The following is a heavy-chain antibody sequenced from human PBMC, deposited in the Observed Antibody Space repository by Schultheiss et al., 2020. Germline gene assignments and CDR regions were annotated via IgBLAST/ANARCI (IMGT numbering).Heavy chain of an antibody. J-gene: IGHJ6*02. CDR3: ARDRSLSSSWYPGGGMDV. CDR1: GGSISSSSYF. D-gene: IGHD6-13*01. CDR2: IYYSGNT. Sequence: SQTLSLTCAVSGGSISSSSYFWGWIRQPPGKGLEWIGSIYYSGNTYYNPSLKSRVTISVDTSKNQFSLKLSSVTPEDTAVYYCARDRSLSSSWYPGGGMDVWGQGTTVTVSS. V-gene: IGHV4-39*02.